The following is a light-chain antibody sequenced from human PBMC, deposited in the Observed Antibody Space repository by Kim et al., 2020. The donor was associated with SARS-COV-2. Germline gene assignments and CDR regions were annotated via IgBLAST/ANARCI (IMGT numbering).Light chain of an antibody. Sequence: SSELTQDPAVSVALGQTVRITCQGDSLRTYYASWYQQKPGQAPTLVIYGKNNRPSGIPDRFSGSSSGNTASLTVTGAQAVDEGDYYCNSRDNSGDHVVFGGGTQLTVL. CDR1: SLRTYY. V-gene: IGLV3-19*01. CDR3: NSRDNSGDHVV. J-gene: IGLJ3*02. CDR2: GKN.